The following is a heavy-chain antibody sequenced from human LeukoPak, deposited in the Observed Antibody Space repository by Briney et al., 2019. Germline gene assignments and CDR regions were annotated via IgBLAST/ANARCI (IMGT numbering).Heavy chain of an antibody. D-gene: IGHD3-22*01. J-gene: IGHJ4*02. CDR3: ARRSGVLDSRDSRYYFDH. Sequence: PSETLSLTCIVSGGSISSHYWSWIRQTPGKGLEYIGYIYYSGSTDYNPSLKSRVTISLDTSKNQFSLHLSSVTAADTAVYYCARRSGVLDSRDSRYYFDHWGQGTLVNVSS. CDR2: IYYSGST. CDR1: GGSISSHY. V-gene: IGHV4-59*11.